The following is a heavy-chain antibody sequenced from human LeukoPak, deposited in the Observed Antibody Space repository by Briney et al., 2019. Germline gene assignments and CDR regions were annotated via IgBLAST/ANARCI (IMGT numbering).Heavy chain of an antibody. V-gene: IGHV1-2*02. CDR1: GYTFTGYY. J-gene: IGHJ4*02. CDR3: ARPNLICFGELLGTFDY. Sequence: ASVKGSCKASGYTFTGYYMHWVRQAPGQGLEWMGWINPNSGGTNYAQKFQGRVTMTRGTSISTAYMELSRLRADDTAVYYCARPNLICFGELLGTFDYWGQGNLVTVSS. D-gene: IGHD3-10*01. CDR2: INPNSGGT.